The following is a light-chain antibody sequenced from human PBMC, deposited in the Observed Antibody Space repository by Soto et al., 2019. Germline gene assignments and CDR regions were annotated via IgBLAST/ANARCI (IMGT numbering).Light chain of an antibody. Sequence: SALTQPASVSGSPGQSITLSCTGTSSDIGGYDYVSWYQRHPGKAPKLIIYDVNNRPSGVSNRFSGSKSGNPASLTISGLQAEDEADYYCTSYASGSSHVVFGGGTKLTVL. V-gene: IGLV2-14*01. CDR3: TSYASGSSHVV. J-gene: IGLJ2*01. CDR1: SSDIGGYDY. CDR2: DVN.